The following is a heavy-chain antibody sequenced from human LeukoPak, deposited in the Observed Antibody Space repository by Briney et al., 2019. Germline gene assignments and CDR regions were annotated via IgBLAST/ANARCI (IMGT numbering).Heavy chain of an antibody. V-gene: IGHV4-61*02. J-gene: IGHJ2*01. CDR2: IYTSGST. CDR1: GGSISSGSYY. Sequence: PSETLSLTCTVSGGSISSGSYYWSWIRQPAGKGLEWIGRIYTSGSTNYNPSLKSRVTISVDTSKNQFSLKLSSVTAADTAVYYCAREGGVPAAGYWYFDLWGRGTLVTVSS. D-gene: IGHD2-2*01. CDR3: AREGGVPAAGYWYFDL.